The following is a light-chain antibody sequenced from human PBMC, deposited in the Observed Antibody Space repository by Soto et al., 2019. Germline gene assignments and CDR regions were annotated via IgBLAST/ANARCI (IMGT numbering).Light chain of an antibody. Sequence: EIVLTQSPGTLSLSPGERATLSCRASQSVSTSYLAWYQQRPGQAPRVLIYGASSRATGIPDRFSGSASGTDFTLTISRLEPEDCAVYYCHQYDSSPWTFGQGTKVEIK. CDR3: HQYDSSPWT. CDR2: GAS. V-gene: IGKV3-20*01. CDR1: QSVSTSY. J-gene: IGKJ1*01.